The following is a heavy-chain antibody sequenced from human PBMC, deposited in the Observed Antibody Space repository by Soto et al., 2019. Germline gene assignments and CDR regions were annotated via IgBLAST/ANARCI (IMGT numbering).Heavy chain of an antibody. CDR1: GGSISSGGYY. CDR3: ARGTEWEQYFDY. Sequence: QVQLQETGPGLVKPSQTLSLTCTVSGGSISSGGYYWSWIRQHPGKGLEWIGYIYYSGSTYYNPSLKSRVTISVDTSKNQFSLKLSSVTAADTAVYYCARGTEWEQYFDYWGQGTLVTVSS. CDR2: IYYSGST. V-gene: IGHV4-31*03. D-gene: IGHD1-26*01. J-gene: IGHJ4*02.